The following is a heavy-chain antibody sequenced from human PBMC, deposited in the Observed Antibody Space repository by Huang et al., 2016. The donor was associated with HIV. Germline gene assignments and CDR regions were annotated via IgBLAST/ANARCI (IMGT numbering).Heavy chain of an antibody. CDR1: GFIFSHFG. CDR3: AKESRWFSDFDQ. Sequence: QVQLVESGGGVVQPGTSLRLSCAASGFIFSHFGMHWVRQAPGKGLEWVAVISYDGRSDRYSDSVKGRFTISRDNDKNTLSLEMNRLRHDDTAVYYCAKESRWFSDFDQWGQGTLVTVSS. V-gene: IGHV3-30*18. CDR2: ISYDGRSD. D-gene: IGHD2-15*01. J-gene: IGHJ5*02.